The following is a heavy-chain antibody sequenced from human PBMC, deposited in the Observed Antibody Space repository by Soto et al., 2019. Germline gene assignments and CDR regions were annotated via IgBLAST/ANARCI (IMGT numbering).Heavy chain of an antibody. Sequence: GGSLRLSCASSGFTFSSYAMSWVRQAPGKGLEWVSAISGSGGSTYYADSVKGRFTISRDNSKNTLYLQMNSLRAEDTAVYYCAKSRSSWLYNWFDPWGQGTLVTVSS. V-gene: IGHV3-23*01. J-gene: IGHJ5*02. CDR2: ISGSGGST. D-gene: IGHD6-13*01. CDR1: GFTFSSYA. CDR3: AKSRSSWLYNWFDP.